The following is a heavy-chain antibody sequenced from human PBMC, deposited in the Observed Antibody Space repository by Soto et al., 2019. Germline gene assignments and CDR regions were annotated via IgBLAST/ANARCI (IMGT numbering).Heavy chain of an antibody. CDR1: GLTFSTYD. D-gene: IGHD2-15*01. V-gene: IGHV3-33*01. Sequence: LRLSCAASGLTFSTYDMHWVRQAPGKGLEWVALIWSDGSRTFYADSVKGRFTISRDNSKNTLYLQMHSLRAEDTAVYYCARVIVHCTGGSCYSGGYFEHWGQGTPVTVSS. J-gene: IGHJ1*01. CDR3: ARVIVHCTGGSCYSGGYFEH. CDR2: IWSDGSRT.